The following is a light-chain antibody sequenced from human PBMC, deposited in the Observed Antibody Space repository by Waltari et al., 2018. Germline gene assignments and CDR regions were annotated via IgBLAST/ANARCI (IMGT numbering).Light chain of an antibody. CDR2: EAS. Sequence: DIQMTQSPSTRSASVGDTVSITCRASQSIRSWLAWYQRKPGKAPKLLIYEASTLESGVPSRFSGSGSGTEFTLVISSLQPEDFASYHCQQYDRYPWTFGLGTEVEIK. CDR1: QSIRSW. CDR3: QQYDRYPWT. V-gene: IGKV1-5*03. J-gene: IGKJ1*01.